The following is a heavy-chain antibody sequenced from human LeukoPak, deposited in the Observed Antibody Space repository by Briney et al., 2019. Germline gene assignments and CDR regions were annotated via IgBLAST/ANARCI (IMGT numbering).Heavy chain of an antibody. CDR2: IYSSGST. D-gene: IGHD1-26*01. CDR3: ARDRSRWDLLPFDY. J-gene: IGHJ4*02. CDR1: GGSISSRY. Sequence: SETLSLTCTVSGGSISSRYWSWIRQPPGKGLEWIGYIYSSGSTNYNPSLKSRITISVDTSKNQFSLKLSSVTAADTAVYYCARDRSRWDLLPFDYWGQGALVTVSS. V-gene: IGHV4-59*11.